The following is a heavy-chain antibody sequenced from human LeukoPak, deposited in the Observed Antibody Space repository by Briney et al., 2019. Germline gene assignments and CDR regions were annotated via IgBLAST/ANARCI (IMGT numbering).Heavy chain of an antibody. V-gene: IGHV3-53*01. Sequence: GESLKISCAASGFTVSTSYMSWVRQAPGRGLEWVSVIYSGGSTYYADSVKGRFTISRDNSKNTLYLQMNSLRAEDTAVYYCAKMAAQQFDPWGQGTLVTVSS. CDR3: AKMAAQQFDP. CDR2: IYSGGST. D-gene: IGHD2-8*01. CDR1: GFTVSTSY. J-gene: IGHJ5*02.